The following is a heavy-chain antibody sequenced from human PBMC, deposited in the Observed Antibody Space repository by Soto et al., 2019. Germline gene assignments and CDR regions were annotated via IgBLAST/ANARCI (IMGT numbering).Heavy chain of an antibody. V-gene: IGHV4-39*01. Sequence: SETLSLTCTVSGGSISSSNYYWGWIRQPPGKGLEWIGSIFYSGYTYYNPSLKSRVTISVDTSKNQFSPKLNSVTAADTAVYYCARSGHYDDFYFDFWGQGALVTVSS. CDR1: GGSISSSNYY. J-gene: IGHJ4*02. D-gene: IGHD3-3*01. CDR2: IFYSGYT. CDR3: ARSGHYDDFYFDF.